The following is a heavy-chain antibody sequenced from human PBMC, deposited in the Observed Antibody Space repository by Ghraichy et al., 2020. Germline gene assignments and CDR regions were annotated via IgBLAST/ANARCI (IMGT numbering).Heavy chain of an antibody. CDR2: IIPLLGTA. Sequence: SVKVSCKASGVTSNYYAINWVRQAPGQGLQWMGEIIPLLGTANYAPDFQGRVTFTTDASSHTAYMELNSLRSVDTAVYYCASASFYETVRDGSTSYNKYFGMDVWGQGTTVTVSS. D-gene: IGHD2/OR15-2a*01. V-gene: IGHV1-69*05. J-gene: IGHJ6*02. CDR3: ASASFYETVRDGSTSYNKYFGMDV. CDR1: GVTSNYYA.